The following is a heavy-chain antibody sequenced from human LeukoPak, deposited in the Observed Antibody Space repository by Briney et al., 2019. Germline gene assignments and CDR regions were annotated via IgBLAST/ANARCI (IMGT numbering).Heavy chain of an antibody. CDR3: AKDSSERWLNPGVDFDY. D-gene: IGHD5-24*01. CDR2: IRNDGNDK. V-gene: IGHV3-30*02. J-gene: IGHJ4*02. CDR1: GFTFNKHG. Sequence: PGGSLRLSCAASGFTFNKHGMHWVRQAPGKGLEWFSFIRNDGNDKYYADSVKGRFTISRDNSKNTLYLQMNSLRAEDTAVYYCAKDSSERWLNPGVDFDYWGQGTLVTVSS.